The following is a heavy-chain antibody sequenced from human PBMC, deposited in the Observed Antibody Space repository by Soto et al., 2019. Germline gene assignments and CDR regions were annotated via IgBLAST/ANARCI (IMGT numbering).Heavy chain of an antibody. J-gene: IGHJ6*03. CDR1: GFTFSSYW. Sequence: GESLKISCAASGFTFSSYWMSWVRQAPGKGLEWVANIKQDGSEKYYVDSVKGRFTISRDNAKNSLYLQMNSLRAEDTAVYYCARSLYDFWSGYLYYYYYYMDVWGKGTTVTVSS. CDR3: ARSLYDFWSGYLYYYYYYMDV. V-gene: IGHV3-7*01. CDR2: IKQDGSEK. D-gene: IGHD3-3*01.